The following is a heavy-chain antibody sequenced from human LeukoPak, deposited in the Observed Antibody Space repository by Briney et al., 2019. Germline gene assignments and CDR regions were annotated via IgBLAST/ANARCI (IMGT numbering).Heavy chain of an antibody. D-gene: IGHD1-26*01. V-gene: IGHV1-18*01. J-gene: IGHJ4*02. CDR1: GYMFSSYG. CDR2: ISAYNGNM. CDR3: ARDRHELVHPYYFDY. Sequence: ASVKVSCTASGYMFSSYGISWVRQAPGQGLEWLGWISAYNGNMFYAQKFQGRVTLTTDTTTSTAYMELTSLTSDDTAVYYCARDRHELVHPYYFDYWGQGTLVTVSS.